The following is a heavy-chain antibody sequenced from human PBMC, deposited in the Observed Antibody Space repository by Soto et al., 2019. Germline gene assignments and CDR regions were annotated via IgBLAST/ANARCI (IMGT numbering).Heavy chain of an antibody. CDR1: GSIFSSYT. Sequence: PGGSLRLSCAASGSIFSSYTMHWARQAPGKGLEWVEVITYDGSNQYYADSVKGRFTISRDNSRNMLFLQMNSLRPDDTAVYYCARAPSGSYPEFDYWGQGTLVTVSS. J-gene: IGHJ4*02. CDR2: ITYDGSNQ. CDR3: ARAPSGSYPEFDY. V-gene: IGHV3-30-3*01. D-gene: IGHD1-26*01.